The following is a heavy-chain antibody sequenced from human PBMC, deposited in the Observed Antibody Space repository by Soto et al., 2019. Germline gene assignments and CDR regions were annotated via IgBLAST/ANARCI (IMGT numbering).Heavy chain of an antibody. Sequence: QVRLVQSGAEVKEPGDSVRVSCEASGYTFTAYHIHWVLQAPGQGLAWMGWINPKFGDTGYAQDFQGRVSMTSDMSISTVYMELSRLTSDDTVIYYCARNMDYYYGRGSGNGHGVWGQGTTVTVFS. J-gene: IGHJ6*02. CDR3: ARNMDYYYGRGSGNGHGV. CDR1: GYTFTAYH. D-gene: IGHD3-10*02. V-gene: IGHV1-2*02. CDR2: INPKFGDT.